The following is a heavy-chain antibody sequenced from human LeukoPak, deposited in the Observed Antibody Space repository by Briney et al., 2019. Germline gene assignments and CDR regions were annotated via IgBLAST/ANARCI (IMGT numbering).Heavy chain of an antibody. Sequence: GGSLRLSCAASGFIFSSYEMNWVRQAPGKGLEWVSYIRSSGSTKYYADSVKGRFTISRDNAKHSLYMQMNSLRAEDTAVYYCAREINGDYFDYWGQGTLVTVSS. D-gene: IGHD4-17*01. V-gene: IGHV3-48*03. CDR2: IRSSGSTK. CDR3: AREINGDYFDY. J-gene: IGHJ4*02. CDR1: GFIFSSYE.